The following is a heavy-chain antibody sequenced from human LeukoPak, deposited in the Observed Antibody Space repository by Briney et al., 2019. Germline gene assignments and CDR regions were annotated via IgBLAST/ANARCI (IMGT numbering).Heavy chain of an antibody. D-gene: IGHD2-2*01. Sequence: ASVKVSCKASGYTLTSHGLSWARQAPGQGLEWMGWISIYSGNTNYAQKFQGRVTMTEDTSTDTAYMELSSLRSEDTAVYYCATGPEYQLIDYWGQGALVTVSS. CDR2: ISIYSGNT. V-gene: IGHV1-18*01. CDR3: ATGPEYQLIDY. J-gene: IGHJ4*02. CDR1: GYTLTSHG.